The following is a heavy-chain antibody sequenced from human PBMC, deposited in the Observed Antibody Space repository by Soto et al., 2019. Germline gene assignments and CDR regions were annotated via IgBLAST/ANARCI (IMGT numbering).Heavy chain of an antibody. Sequence: SVKVSCKASGGTFSSYAISWVRQAPGQGLEWKGGIIPIFGTANYAQKFQGRVTITADESTSTAYMELSSLRSEDTAVYYCARNRRYCSGGSCYLIHWYFDLWGRGTLVTVSS. V-gene: IGHV1-69*13. J-gene: IGHJ2*01. CDR1: GGTFSSYA. CDR2: IIPIFGTA. D-gene: IGHD2-15*01. CDR3: ARNRRYCSGGSCYLIHWYFDL.